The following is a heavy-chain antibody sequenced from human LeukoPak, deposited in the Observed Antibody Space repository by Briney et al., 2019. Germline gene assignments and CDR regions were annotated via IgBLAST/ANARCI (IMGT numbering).Heavy chain of an antibody. J-gene: IGHJ4*02. CDR2: ISRSGNTI. CDR3: ARDLLVYFDY. V-gene: IGHV3-48*03. Sequence: GGSLRLSCAASGFTFTTYEVNWVRQAPGKGLEWVSYISRSGNTIFYADSVKGRFTISRDNAKNSLYLQMNSLRAEDTAVYYCARDLLVYFDYWGQGTLVTVSS. CDR1: GFTFTTYE.